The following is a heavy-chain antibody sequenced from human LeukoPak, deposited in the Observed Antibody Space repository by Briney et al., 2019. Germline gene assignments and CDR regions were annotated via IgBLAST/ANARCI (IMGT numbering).Heavy chain of an antibody. D-gene: IGHD3-22*01. J-gene: IGHJ4*02. CDR2: IYHSGST. CDR1: GGSISPYY. Sequence: SETLSLTCTVSGGSISPYYWSWIRQPPGKGLEWIGYIYHSGSTNYNPSLKSRVTISVDKSKNQFSLKLSSVTAADTAVYYCARDREDSSGYYSIRLFYWGQGTLVTVSS. CDR3: ARDREDSSGYYSIRLFY. V-gene: IGHV4-59*01.